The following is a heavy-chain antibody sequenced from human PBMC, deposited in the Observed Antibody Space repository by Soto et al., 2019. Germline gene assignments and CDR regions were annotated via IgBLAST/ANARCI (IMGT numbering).Heavy chain of an antibody. J-gene: IGHJ4*02. CDR2: VYYTVTT. CDR1: GGSISSYF. D-gene: IGHD6-13*01. CDR3: ARDLAAVPRAFDY. V-gene: IGHV4-59*01. Sequence: SETLSLTCTVSGGSISSYFYIWVRQPPGKGLEWIGSVYYTVTTDYNPSLKSRVTISVDTSKTQFSLNLRSVTAADTAVYYCARDLAAVPRAFDYWGRGTMVTVSS.